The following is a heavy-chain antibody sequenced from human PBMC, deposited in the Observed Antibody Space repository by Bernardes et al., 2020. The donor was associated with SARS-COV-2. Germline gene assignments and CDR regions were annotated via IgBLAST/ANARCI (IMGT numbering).Heavy chain of an antibody. V-gene: IGHV4-39*01. CDR2: VYSSGPT. CDR1: GGSISTSSSW. D-gene: IGHD3-10*01. J-gene: IGHJ4*02. CDR3: ARRGGAGRSFDY. Sequence: SETLSLTCTVSGGSISTSSSWWAWIRQPPGKGLEWIGSVYSSGPTYYNPSLKNRVAIFVDTSKNQFSLSLSSVTATDTAVFYCARRGGAGRSFDYWGQGAQVTVSS.